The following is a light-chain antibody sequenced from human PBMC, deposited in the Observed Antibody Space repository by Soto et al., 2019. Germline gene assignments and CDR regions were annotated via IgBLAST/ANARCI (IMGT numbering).Light chain of an antibody. CDR2: DAS. Sequence: EIVLIQSPATLSLSPGERATLSCRASQSVSSNLAWYQQNPGQAPNLLIFDASKRATGIPARFSGSGSGTDFTLTISRLEPEDFAVYYCQQYGSSPTWTFGQGTKVDNK. CDR1: QSVSSN. J-gene: IGKJ1*01. CDR3: QQYGSSPTWT. V-gene: IGKV3-20*01.